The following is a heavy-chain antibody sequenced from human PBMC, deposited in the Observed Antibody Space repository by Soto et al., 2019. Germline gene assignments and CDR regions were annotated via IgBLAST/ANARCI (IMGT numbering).Heavy chain of an antibody. CDR1: WDSFSSNIAS. J-gene: IGHJ4*02. D-gene: IGHD2-21*01. CDR3: AREIVELAISPYFDY. V-gene: IGHV6-1*01. CDR2: TYYRSKWYN. Sequence: SQALSLTCAISWDSFSSNIASWNCIRQSPSRGLEWLGRTYYRSKWYNDYAVSVKSRITINPDTSKNQFSLQLNSVTPEDTAVYYCAREIVELAISPYFDYWGQGTLVTVSS.